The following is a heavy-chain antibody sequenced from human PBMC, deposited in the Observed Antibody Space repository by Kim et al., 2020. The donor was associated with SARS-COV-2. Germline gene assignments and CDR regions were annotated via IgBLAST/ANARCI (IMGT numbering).Heavy chain of an antibody. D-gene: IGHD2-8*01. Sequence: SVKVSCKASGGTFSSYAISWVRQAPGQGLEWMGRIIPILGIANYAQKFQGRVTITADKSTSTAYMELSSLRSEDTAVYYCARSIVPRRSHQAGIDYWGQGTLVTVSS. CDR1: GGTFSSYA. V-gene: IGHV1-69*04. CDR3: ARSIVPRRSHQAGIDY. CDR2: IIPILGIA. J-gene: IGHJ4*02.